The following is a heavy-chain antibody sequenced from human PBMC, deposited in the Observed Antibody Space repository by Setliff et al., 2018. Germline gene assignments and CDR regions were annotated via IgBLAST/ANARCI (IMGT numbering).Heavy chain of an antibody. CDR3: AREPSVTLIAVVPWYFDY. D-gene: IGHD3-22*01. Sequence: ASVKVSCKSSGYTFTSYGVSWVRQAPGQGLEWMGWVNPYNGDTKNAQKFQGRVAMTTDTSTATVFMELRSLRAEDTAVYYCAREPSVTLIAVVPWYFDYWGQGTLVTVSS. V-gene: IGHV1-18*01. CDR1: GYTFTSYG. J-gene: IGHJ4*02. CDR2: VNPYNGDT.